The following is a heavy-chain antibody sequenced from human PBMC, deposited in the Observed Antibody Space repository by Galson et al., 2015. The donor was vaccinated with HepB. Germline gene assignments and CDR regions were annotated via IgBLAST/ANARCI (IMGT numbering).Heavy chain of an antibody. V-gene: IGHV1-18*01. CDR1: GYTFTNYV. CDR3: ASLGIPYINYGWFDP. D-gene: IGHD4-11*01. J-gene: IGHJ5*02. Sequence: SVKVSCRASGYTFTNYVINWVRQAPGQGLEWMGWISVYNGNTNYAQKLQGRVTMTTDTSTSTAYMELRSLRSDDTAVYYCASLGIPYINYGWFDPWGQGTLVTVSS. CDR2: ISVYNGNT.